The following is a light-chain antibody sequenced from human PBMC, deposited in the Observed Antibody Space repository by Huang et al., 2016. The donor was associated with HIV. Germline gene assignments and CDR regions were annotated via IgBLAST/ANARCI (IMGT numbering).Light chain of an antibody. CDR2: AAS. V-gene: IGKV1-27*01. Sequence: DIQMTQSTFSLSASVGDRVTITCRASQGISNYLAWYQQKPGKVPKLLIYAASTFQSGVPSRFSGSGSETDFTLTISSLQPEDVATYYCQKYHSAPFPFGPGTKVDI. CDR3: QKYHSAPFP. J-gene: IGKJ3*01. CDR1: QGISNY.